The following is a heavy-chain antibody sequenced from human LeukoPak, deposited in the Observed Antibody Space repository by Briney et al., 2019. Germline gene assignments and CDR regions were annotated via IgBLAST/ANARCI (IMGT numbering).Heavy chain of an antibody. CDR1: GGTFSSYA. V-gene: IGHV1-69*06. Sequence: SVKVSCKASGGTFSSYAISWVRQAPGQGLEWMGGIIPIFGTANYAQKFQGRVTITADKSTSTAYMELSSLRSEDTAVYYCARGPLFAGFGDNYYYYYMDVWGKGTTVTISS. CDR3: ARGPLFAGFGDNYYYYYMDV. J-gene: IGHJ6*03. CDR2: IIPIFGTA. D-gene: IGHD3-10*01.